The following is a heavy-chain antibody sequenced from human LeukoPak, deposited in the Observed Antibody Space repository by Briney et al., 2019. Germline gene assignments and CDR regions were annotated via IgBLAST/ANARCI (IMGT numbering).Heavy chain of an antibody. D-gene: IGHD2-2*01. CDR2: ISGSGGST. CDR3: AKWGDCSSTSCYVSLGDYYYYGMDV. V-gene: IGHV3-23*01. Sequence: QTGGSLRLSCAASGFTFSSYAMSWVRQAPGKGLEWVSAISGSGGSTYYADSVKGRFTISRDNSKNTLYLQMNSLRAEDTAVYYCAKWGDCSSTSCYVSLGDYYYYGMDVWGKGTTVTVSS. J-gene: IGHJ6*04. CDR1: GFTFSSYA.